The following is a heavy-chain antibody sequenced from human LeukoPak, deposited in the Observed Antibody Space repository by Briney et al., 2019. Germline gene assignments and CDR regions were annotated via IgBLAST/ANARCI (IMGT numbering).Heavy chain of an antibody. Sequence: AGGSLRLSCAASGFTFSSYGMHWVRQAPGKGLEWVAFIRYDGSNKYYADSVKGRFTISRDNSKNTLYLQMNSLRAEDTAVYYCAKSYYDSSGYYGPFDYWGQGTLVTVSS. J-gene: IGHJ4*02. CDR3: AKSYYDSSGYYGPFDY. D-gene: IGHD3-22*01. CDR2: IRYDGSNK. V-gene: IGHV3-30*02. CDR1: GFTFSSYG.